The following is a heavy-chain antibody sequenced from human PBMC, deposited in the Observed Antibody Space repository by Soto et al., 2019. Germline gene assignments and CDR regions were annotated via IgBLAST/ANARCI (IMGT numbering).Heavy chain of an antibody. D-gene: IGHD1-26*01. CDR1: GYTFTSYA. Sequence: QVQLVQSGAEEKKPGASVKVSCKASGYTFTSYAMHWVRQAPGQRLEWMGWINAGNGNTKYSQKFQGRVTITRDTSACTANMELSSLRSEDTAVDYGARDVGGMDVWGKGTTVTVSS. CDR2: INAGNGNT. V-gene: IGHV1-3*05. J-gene: IGHJ6*04. CDR3: ARDVGGMDV.